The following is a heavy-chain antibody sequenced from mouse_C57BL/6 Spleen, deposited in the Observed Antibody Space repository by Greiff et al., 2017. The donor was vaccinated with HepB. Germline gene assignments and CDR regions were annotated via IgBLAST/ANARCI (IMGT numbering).Heavy chain of an antibody. V-gene: IGHV5-17*01. CDR3: ARSGGSRRWYFDV. D-gene: IGHD1-1*01. Sequence: EVKVEESGGGLVKPGGSLKLSCAASGFTFSDYGMHWVRQAPEKGLEWVAYISSGSSTIYYADTVKGRFTISRDNAKNTLFLQMTSLRSEDTAMYDCARSGGSRRWYFDVWGTGTTVTVSS. J-gene: IGHJ1*03. CDR2: ISSGSSTI. CDR1: GFTFSDYG.